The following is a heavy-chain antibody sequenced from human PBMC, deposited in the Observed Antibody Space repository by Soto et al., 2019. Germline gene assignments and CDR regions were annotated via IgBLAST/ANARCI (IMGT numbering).Heavy chain of an antibody. CDR1: GYTFTTYA. CDR2: INTDNGNT. Sequence: QVQFVQSGAEMKKPGASVKVSCKASGYTFTTYAIHWVRQAPGQRLEWMGWINTDNGNTMYSQKFQGRVTVTRYTPASTAYVELSSLRSEDTAVYYCARDSLAPYCSSATCYVPNFDYWGQGTLVTVSS. CDR3: ARDSLAPYCSSATCYVPNFDY. V-gene: IGHV1-3*04. J-gene: IGHJ4*02. D-gene: IGHD2-2*01.